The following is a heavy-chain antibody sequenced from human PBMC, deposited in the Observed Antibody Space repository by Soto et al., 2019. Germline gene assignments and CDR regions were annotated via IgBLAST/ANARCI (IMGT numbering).Heavy chain of an antibody. CDR2: IIPIYASP. CDR3: AVTVTGSRSPLAH. V-gene: IGHV1-69*06. Sequence: QVQLVQSGAEVKKPGSSVKVSRKASGGTFSSNAISWVRQTPGQGLEWMGGIIPIYASPNYAQNFQGRVTLTADKATSTPYLELSPLKLADSAIYYCAVTVTGSRSPLAHWGRGTLVIVSS. J-gene: IGHJ4*02. D-gene: IGHD3-9*01. CDR1: GGTFSSNA.